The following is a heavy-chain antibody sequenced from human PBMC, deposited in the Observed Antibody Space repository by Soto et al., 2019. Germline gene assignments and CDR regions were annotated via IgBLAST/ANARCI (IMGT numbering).Heavy chain of an antibody. CDR2: IYYSGST. V-gene: IGHV4-30-4*01. J-gene: IGHJ5*02. Sequence: QVQLQESGPRLVKPSQTLSLTCTVSGGSISSGDYYWSWIRQPPGKGLEWIGYIYYSGSTFYNPSLKSRVTISVDTSKNQFSLKLSSVPAADTAVYYCARERPDGARLDPWGQGTLVTVSS. CDR1: GGSISSGDYY. D-gene: IGHD6-6*01. CDR3: ARERPDGARLDP.